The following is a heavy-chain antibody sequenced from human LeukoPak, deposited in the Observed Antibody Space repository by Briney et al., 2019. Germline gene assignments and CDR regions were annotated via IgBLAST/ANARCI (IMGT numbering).Heavy chain of an antibody. V-gene: IGHV4-34*01. D-gene: IGHD3-22*01. J-gene: IGHJ6*03. CDR3: GRARSGYYYIGYYYYYMDV. CDR1: GGSFSGYY. CDR2: INHSGST. Sequence: KPSETLSLTCAVYGGSFSGYYWSWIRQPPGKGLEWIGEINHSGSTNYNPSLKSRVTISVDTSKNQFSLKLSSVTAADTAVYYCGRARSGYYYIGYYYYYMDVWGKGTTVTVSS.